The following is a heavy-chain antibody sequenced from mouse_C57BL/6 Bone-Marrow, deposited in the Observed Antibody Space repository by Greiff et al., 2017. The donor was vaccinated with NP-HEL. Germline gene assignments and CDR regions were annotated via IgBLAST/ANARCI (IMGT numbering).Heavy chain of an antibody. CDR1: GFTFSDYY. Sequence: EVKLVESGGGLVQPGGSLKLSCAASGFTFSDYYMYWVRQTPEKRLEWVAYISNGGGSTYYPDTVKGRFTISRDNAKNTLYLQMSRLKSEDTAKYYCARQNYYSNWFAYWGQGTLVTVSA. D-gene: IGHD2-5*01. CDR3: ARQNYYSNWFAY. J-gene: IGHJ3*01. V-gene: IGHV5-12*01. CDR2: ISNGGGST.